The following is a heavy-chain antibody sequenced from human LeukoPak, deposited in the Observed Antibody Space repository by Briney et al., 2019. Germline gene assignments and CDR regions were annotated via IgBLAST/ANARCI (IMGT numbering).Heavy chain of an antibody. Sequence: GGSLRLSCAASGFTFSSHAMSWVRQAPGKGLEWVSAISGSGGSTYYADSVRGRFTISRVNSKNTLYLQMSSLRAEDTAVYYCAKDRRYSSGWFDYWGQGTLVTVSS. J-gene: IGHJ4*02. CDR2: ISGSGGST. CDR1: GFTFSSHA. CDR3: AKDRRYSSGWFDY. V-gene: IGHV3-23*01. D-gene: IGHD6-19*01.